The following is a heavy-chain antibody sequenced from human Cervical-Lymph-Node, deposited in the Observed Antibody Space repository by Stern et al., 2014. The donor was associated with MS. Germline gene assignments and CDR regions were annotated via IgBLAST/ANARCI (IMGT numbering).Heavy chain of an antibody. J-gene: IGHJ4*02. CDR2: IWYDGSNK. V-gene: IGHV3-33*01. CDR1: GFTFSSSG. CDR3: ARTTRGYSYGLLDY. D-gene: IGHD5-18*01. Sequence: VQLLESGGGVVQPGRSLRLSCAASGFTFSSSGMHWVRTAPGKGLEWEAVIWYDGSNKYYADSVKGRFTISRDNSKNTLYLQMNSLRAEDTAVYYCARTTRGYSYGLLDYWGQGTLVTVSS.